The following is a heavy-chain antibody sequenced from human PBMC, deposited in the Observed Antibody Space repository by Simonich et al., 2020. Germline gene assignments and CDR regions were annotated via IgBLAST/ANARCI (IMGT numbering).Heavy chain of an antibody. J-gene: IGHJ6*02. CDR1: GFTFSSYE. Sequence: EVQLVESGGGLVQPGGSLRLSCAASGFTFSSYEMNWVRQDPGKGLEWVSYISSSGSTIYYADSVKGRYTISRDNAKNSLYLQRNSLRAEDTAVYYCARDFRLQLVEIGTYYYYGMDVWGQGTTVTVSS. CDR2: ISSSGSTI. CDR3: ARDFRLQLVEIGTYYYYGMDV. V-gene: IGHV3-48*03. D-gene: IGHD6-6*01.